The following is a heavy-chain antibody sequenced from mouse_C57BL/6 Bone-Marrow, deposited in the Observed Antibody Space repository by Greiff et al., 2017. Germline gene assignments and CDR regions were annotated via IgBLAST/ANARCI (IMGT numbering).Heavy chain of an antibody. D-gene: IGHD3-1*01. CDR1: GYTFTSYG. J-gene: IGHJ3*01. CDR2: IYPRCGNT. V-gene: IGHV1-81*01. CDR3: ARSGGPFAY. Sequence: QVQLQQSGAELARPGASVKLSCKASGYTFTSYGISWVKQRTGQGLEWIGEIYPRCGNTYYNEKFKGKATLTADKSSSTAYMELRSLTSEDSAVYFCARSGGPFAYWGQGTLVTVSA.